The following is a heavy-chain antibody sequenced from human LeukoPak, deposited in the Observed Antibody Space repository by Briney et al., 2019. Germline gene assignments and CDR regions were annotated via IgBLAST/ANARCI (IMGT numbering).Heavy chain of an antibody. V-gene: IGHV4-39*01. D-gene: IGHD3-3*01. Sequence: SETLSLTCTVSGGSISSGSHYWSWIRQPPGKGLEWIGEINHSGSTNYTPSLKSRVTISVDTSMNQFSLNLSSVTAADTAVYYCARLPFTHRRLRILEWLPWGQGTLVTVSS. J-gene: IGHJ5*02. CDR2: INHSGST. CDR3: ARLPFTHRRLRILEWLP. CDR1: GGSISSGSHY.